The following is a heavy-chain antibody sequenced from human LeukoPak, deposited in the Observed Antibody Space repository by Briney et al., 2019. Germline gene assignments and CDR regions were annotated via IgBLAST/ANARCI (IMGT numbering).Heavy chain of an antibody. V-gene: IGHV3-30*03. CDR3: ATGEGIVVVPAAIDY. D-gene: IGHD2-2*01. CDR1: GFTFSSYG. Sequence: GGSLRLSCAASGFTFSSYGMHWVRQAPGKGLEWVAVISYDGSNKYYADSVKGRFTISRDNSKNTLYLQMNSLRAEDTAVYYCATGEGIVVVPAAIDYWGQGTLVTVSS. CDR2: ISYDGSNK. J-gene: IGHJ4*02.